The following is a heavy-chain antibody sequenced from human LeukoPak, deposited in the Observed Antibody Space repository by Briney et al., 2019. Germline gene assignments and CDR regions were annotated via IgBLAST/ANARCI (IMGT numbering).Heavy chain of an antibody. CDR2: INHSGST. Sequence: PSETLSLTCAVYGGSFSGYYWSWIRQPPGKGLEWIGEINHSGSTNYNPSLNSRVTISVDTSKNQFSLKLSSVTAADTAVYYCARGYCSGGSCYSYYYYNYMDVWGKGTTVTVSS. V-gene: IGHV4-34*01. CDR3: ARGYCSGGSCYSYYYYNYMDV. CDR1: GGSFSGYY. D-gene: IGHD2-15*01. J-gene: IGHJ6*03.